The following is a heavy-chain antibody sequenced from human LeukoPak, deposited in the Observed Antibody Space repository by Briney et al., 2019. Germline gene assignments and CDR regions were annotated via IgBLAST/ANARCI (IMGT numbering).Heavy chain of an antibody. CDR1: GGSISSYY. Sequence: SETLSLTCTVSGGSISSYYWSWIRQPPGKGLEWIGYIYYSGSTNYNPSLKSRVTISVDTSKNQFSLKLSSVTAADTAVYYCARAGGAVWFDPWGQGTLVTVSS. V-gene: IGHV4-59*01. CDR2: IYYSGST. CDR3: ARAGGAVWFDP. D-gene: IGHD3-10*01. J-gene: IGHJ5*02.